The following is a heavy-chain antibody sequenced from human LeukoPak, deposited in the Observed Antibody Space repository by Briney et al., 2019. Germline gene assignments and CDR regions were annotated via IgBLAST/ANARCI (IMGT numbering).Heavy chain of an antibody. D-gene: IGHD1-26*01. V-gene: IGHV4-39*01. J-gene: IGHJ4*02. CDR2: IYYSGST. CDR1: SGSINNNTFY. CDR3: ARRSDSGSDDGEDYFDH. Sequence: MASETLSLTCTVSSGSINNNTFYWGWIRQPPGKGLEWIGSIYYSGSTYHNPSLKSRVTIAVDTSKNQFSLKMSSVAAADTAVYYCARRSDSGSDDGEDYFDHWGQGTLVTVSS.